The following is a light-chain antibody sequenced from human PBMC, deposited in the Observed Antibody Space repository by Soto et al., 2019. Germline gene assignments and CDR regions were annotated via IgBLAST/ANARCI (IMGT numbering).Light chain of an antibody. J-gene: IGKJ3*01. Sequence: EIVLTQSPGTLSLSQGERATLSCRASQSVSRNSLAWYQQQPGQAPRLLIYGASSRATDIRDRFSGSGSGTDFTLIVSRLEPEDFAVYFCQQYGTSPTTFGPGTKVDI. CDR2: GAS. CDR1: QSVSRNS. V-gene: IGKV3-20*01. CDR3: QQYGTSPTT.